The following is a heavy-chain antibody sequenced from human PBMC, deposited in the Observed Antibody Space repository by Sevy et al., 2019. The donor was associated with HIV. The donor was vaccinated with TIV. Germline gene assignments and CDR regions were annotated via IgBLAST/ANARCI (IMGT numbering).Heavy chain of an antibody. V-gene: IGHV4-61*01. CDR2: IYYSGST. CDR1: GGSVSSGSYY. D-gene: IGHD6-19*01. Sequence: SETLSLTCTVSGGSVSSGSYYWSWIRQPPGKGLEGIWYIYYSGSTNYNPSLKSRVTISVDTSKNQFSLKLSSVTAAETAVYYCAKTVAAVAGLDYWGQGTLVTVSS. J-gene: IGHJ4*02. CDR3: AKTVAAVAGLDY.